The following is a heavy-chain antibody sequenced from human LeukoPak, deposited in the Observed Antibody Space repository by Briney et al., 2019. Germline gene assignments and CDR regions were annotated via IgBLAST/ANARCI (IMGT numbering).Heavy chain of an antibody. CDR2: IYYSGSS. J-gene: IGHJ4*02. CDR1: GGSISSSSYY. Sequence: SETPSLTCTVSGGSISSSSYYWGWIRQPPGKGLEWIGSIYYSGSSYYNPSLKSRVTISVDTSKNQFSLKLSSVTAADTAVYYCSRGVFGVPGLVEYWGQGTLVTVSS. CDR3: SRGVFGVPGLVEY. V-gene: IGHV4-39*01. D-gene: IGHD3-3*01.